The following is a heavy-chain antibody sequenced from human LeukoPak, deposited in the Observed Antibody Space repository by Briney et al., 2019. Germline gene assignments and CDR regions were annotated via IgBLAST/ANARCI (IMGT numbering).Heavy chain of an antibody. Sequence: ASVKVSCKGVGYSFTSSGISWVRQAPGQGLEWMGWISGDNGHTNYAQKIKGRVTMTTDTSTTTAYMELRSLRSDDTAVYYCATHRTTVVTPDFDYWGQGTLVSVSS. V-gene: IGHV1-18*01. CDR2: ISGDNGHT. CDR1: GYSFTSSG. CDR3: ATHRTTVVTPDFDY. D-gene: IGHD4-23*01. J-gene: IGHJ4*02.